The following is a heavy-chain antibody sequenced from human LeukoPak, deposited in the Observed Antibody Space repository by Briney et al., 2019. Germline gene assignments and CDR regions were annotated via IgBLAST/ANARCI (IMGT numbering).Heavy chain of an antibody. CDR1: GYTFTSYY. D-gene: IGHD3-3*01. J-gene: IGHJ6*03. CDR3: ARGGITIFGVVINYYYYYMDV. CDR2: INPSGGST. V-gene: IGHV1-46*01. Sequence: ASVKVSCKASGYTFTSYYMHWVRQAPGQGLEWMGIINPSGGSTSYAQKFQGRVTMTRDTSTSTVYMELSSLRSEDTAVYYCARGGITIFGVVINYYYYYMDVWGKGTTVTVSS.